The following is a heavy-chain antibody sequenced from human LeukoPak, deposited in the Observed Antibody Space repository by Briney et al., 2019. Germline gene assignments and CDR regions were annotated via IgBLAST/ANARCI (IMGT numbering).Heavy chain of an antibody. V-gene: IGHV4-38-2*02. CDR1: GYSINSGYY. D-gene: IGHD2-2*01. Sequence: PSETLSLTCTVSGYSINSGYYWGWIRQPPGKGLEWIGSVYYSGSTSYNPSLKSRVTISVDTSKNQFSLKLSSVTAADTAVYYCARDSGTSYWGQGTLVTVSS. CDR2: VYYSGST. CDR3: ARDSGTSY. J-gene: IGHJ4*02.